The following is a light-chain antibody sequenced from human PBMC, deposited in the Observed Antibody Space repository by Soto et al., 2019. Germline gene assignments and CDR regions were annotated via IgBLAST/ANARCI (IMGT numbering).Light chain of an antibody. V-gene: IGLV3-25*03. CDR2: KDI. CDR1: ALPQQF. Sequence: SYELTQPPSVSVSPGQTARISCSGDALPQQFAYWYQQKPGQAPVVVVYKDIERPSGIPERFSGSSSGTTVTLTISGVQAEDEADYYCQSADSSVTRVVFGGGTKLTVL. CDR3: QSADSSVTRVV. J-gene: IGLJ2*01.